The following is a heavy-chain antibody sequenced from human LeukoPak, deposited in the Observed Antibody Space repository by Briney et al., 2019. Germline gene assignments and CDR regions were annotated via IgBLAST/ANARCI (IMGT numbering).Heavy chain of an antibody. D-gene: IGHD3-22*01. CDR1: GFTFSTYW. V-gene: IGHV3-74*01. CDR2: IKSDGST. CDR3: ARAPSEIGGYYPEYFRH. Sequence: GGSLRLSCAASGFTFSTYWMHWVRQAPGKGLAWVSRIKSDGSTNYADSVKGRFTISRDNAKNTVSLQMNSLRPEDTGVYYCARAPSEIGGYYPEYFRHWGQGTLVTVSS. J-gene: IGHJ1*01.